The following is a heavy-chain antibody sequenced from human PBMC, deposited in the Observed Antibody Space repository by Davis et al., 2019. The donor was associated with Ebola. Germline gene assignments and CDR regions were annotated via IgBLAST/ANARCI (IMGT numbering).Heavy chain of an antibody. CDR1: GFTFSSYG. D-gene: IGHD3-10*01. V-gene: IGHV3-30*02. CDR3: ARDTYYYGSGSYMYGMDV. CDR2: IRYDGSSK. Sequence: GESLKISCAASGFTFSSYGMHWVRQAPGKGLEWVAFIRYDGSSKHYADSVKGRFTISRDNSKNTQYLQMNSLRAEDTAVYYCARDTYYYGSGSYMYGMDVWGKGTTVTVSS. J-gene: IGHJ6*04.